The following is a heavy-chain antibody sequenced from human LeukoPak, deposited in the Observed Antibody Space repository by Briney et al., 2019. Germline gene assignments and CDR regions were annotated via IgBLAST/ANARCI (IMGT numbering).Heavy chain of an antibody. V-gene: IGHV1-24*01. J-gene: IGHJ4*02. CDR3: ATMGYDSSGYYSGRGYYFDY. CDR1: GYTLTELS. CDR2: FDPEDGET. Sequence: ASVKVSCKVSGYTLTELSMHWVRQAPGKGLGWMGGFDPEDGETIYAQKFQGRVTMTEDTSTDTAYMELSSLRSEDTAVYYCATMGYDSSGYYSGRGYYFDYWGQGTLVTVSS. D-gene: IGHD3-22*01.